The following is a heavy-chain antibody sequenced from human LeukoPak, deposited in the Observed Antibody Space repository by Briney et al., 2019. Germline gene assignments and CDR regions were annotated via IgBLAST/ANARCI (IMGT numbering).Heavy chain of an antibody. Sequence: SETLSLTCAVSGGSISSSNWWSWVRQPPGKGLEWIGEIYHSGSTNYNPSLKSRVTIPVDKSKNQFSLKLSSVTAADTAVYYCAREGERASFDYWGQGTLVTVSS. J-gene: IGHJ4*02. V-gene: IGHV4-4*02. CDR3: AREGERASFDY. CDR1: GGSISSSNW. D-gene: IGHD1-1*01. CDR2: IYHSGST.